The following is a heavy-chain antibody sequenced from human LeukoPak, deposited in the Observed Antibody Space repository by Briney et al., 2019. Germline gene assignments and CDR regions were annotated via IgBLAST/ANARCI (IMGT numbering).Heavy chain of an antibody. D-gene: IGHD3-16*02. V-gene: IGHV1-8*01. J-gene: IGHJ3*02. CDR2: MNPNSGNT. CDR1: GYTFTSYD. CDR3: ARGRTYYDYVWGSYRYSNAFDI. Sequence: ASVKVSCKASGYTFTSYDINWVRQATGQGLEWMGWMNPNSGNTGYAQKFQGRVTMTRNTSISTAYMELSSLRSEDTAVYYCARGRTYYDYVWGSYRYSNAFDIWGQGTMVTVSS.